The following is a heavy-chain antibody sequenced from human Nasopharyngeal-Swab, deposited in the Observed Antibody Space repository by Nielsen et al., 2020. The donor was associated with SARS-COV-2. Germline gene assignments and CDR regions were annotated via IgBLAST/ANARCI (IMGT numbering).Heavy chain of an antibody. J-gene: IGHJ6*03. CDR3: ARAYYDFWSGPGYYYYYMDV. D-gene: IGHD3-3*01. V-gene: IGHV3-53*03. CDR2: IYSGGST. Sequence: WIRQPPGKGLEWVSVIYSGGSTYYADFVKGRFTISRDNSKNTLYLQMNSLRAEDTAVYYCARAYYDFWSGPGYYYYYMDVWGKGTTVTVSS.